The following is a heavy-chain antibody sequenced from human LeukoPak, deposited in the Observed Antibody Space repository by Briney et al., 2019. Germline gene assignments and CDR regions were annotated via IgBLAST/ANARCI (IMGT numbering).Heavy chain of an antibody. CDR2: IWYDGSKK. Sequence: GGSLRLSCAASGFTFSSYGMHWVRQAPGKGLEWVAVIWYDGSKKYYADSVKGRFTMSRDDSKNTLYLQMNSLRAEDTAVYYCARGVDLNAFDIWGQGTMVTVSS. D-gene: IGHD5-12*01. J-gene: IGHJ3*02. CDR3: ARGVDLNAFDI. CDR1: GFTFSSYG. V-gene: IGHV3-33*01.